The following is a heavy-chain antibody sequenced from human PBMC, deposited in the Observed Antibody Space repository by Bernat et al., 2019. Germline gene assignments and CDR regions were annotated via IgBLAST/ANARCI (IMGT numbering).Heavy chain of an antibody. Sequence: QVQLVESGGGVVQPGRSLRLSCAASGFTFSSYGMHWVRQAPGKGLEWVAVISYDGSNKYYADSVKGRFTISRDNSKNTLYLQMNSLRAEDTAVYYCAKATSGELAPPFDYWGQGTLVTVSS. CDR2: ISYDGSNK. CDR1: GFTFSSYG. V-gene: IGHV3-30*18. CDR3: AKATSGELAPPFDY. J-gene: IGHJ4*02. D-gene: IGHD1-26*01.